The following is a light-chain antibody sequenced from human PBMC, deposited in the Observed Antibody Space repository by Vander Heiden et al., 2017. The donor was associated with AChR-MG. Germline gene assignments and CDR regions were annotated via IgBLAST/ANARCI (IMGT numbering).Light chain of an antibody. V-gene: IGLV2-23*01. CDR1: SSDVGTYNL. J-gene: IGLJ2*01. CDR3: CSYAGSSTVV. CDR2: EGS. Sequence: QSALTQPASVTGSPGQSITISCTGTSSDVGTYNLVSWYQQHPGKAPKLMIYEGSKRPSGVSNRFSGSKSGNTASLTISGLQAEDEADYYCCSYAGSSTVVFGGGTGLTVL.